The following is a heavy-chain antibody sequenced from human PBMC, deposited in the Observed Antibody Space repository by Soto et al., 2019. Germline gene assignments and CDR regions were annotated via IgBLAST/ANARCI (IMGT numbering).Heavy chain of an antibody. J-gene: IGHJ6*02. CDR3: ASVLISSGVVTFRNYYYYGMDV. CDR2: IIPIFGTA. V-gene: IGHV1-69*13. Sequence: SVKVSCKASGGTFSSYAISWVRQAPGQGLEWMGGIIPIFGTANYAQKFQGRVTITADESTSTAYMELSSLRSEDTAVYYCASVLISSGVVTFRNYYYYGMDVWGQGTTVTVSS. D-gene: IGHD3-3*01. CDR1: GGTFSSYA.